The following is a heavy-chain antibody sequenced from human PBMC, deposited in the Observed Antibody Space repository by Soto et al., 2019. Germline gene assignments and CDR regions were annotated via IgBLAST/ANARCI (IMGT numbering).Heavy chain of an antibody. CDR3: AQDRYGGATNHDACDI. J-gene: IGHJ3*02. CDR2: ISYDGSNK. Sequence: QVQLVESGGGVVQPGRSLRLSCAASGCTFSSYGMHWVRQAPGKGLEWVAVISYDGSNKYYADSVKGRFTISRDNSKNPLYLQMNSLRAEDTAVYYGAQDRYGGATNHDACDIWGQGTMVTVSS. V-gene: IGHV3-30*18. CDR1: GCTFSSYG. D-gene: IGHD4-17*01.